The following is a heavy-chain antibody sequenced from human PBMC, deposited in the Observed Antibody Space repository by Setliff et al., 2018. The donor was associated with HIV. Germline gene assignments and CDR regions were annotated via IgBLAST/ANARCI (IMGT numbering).Heavy chain of an antibody. Sequence: PGGSLKLSCKSSGYTFTNYWTAWVRQMPGKGLEWMWIIHPRDFDIKYSQSFQGQVTISADKSLSTAYLQWNSLKASDTALYYCARLDSSGYYRSFDVWGQGTMVTVSS. J-gene: IGHJ3*01. D-gene: IGHD3-22*01. CDR3: ARLDSSGYYRSFDV. CDR1: GYTFTNYW. V-gene: IGHV5-51*01. CDR2: IHPRDFDI.